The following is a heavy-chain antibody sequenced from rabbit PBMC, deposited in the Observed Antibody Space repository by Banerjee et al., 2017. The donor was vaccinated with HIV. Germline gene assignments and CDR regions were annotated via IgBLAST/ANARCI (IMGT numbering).Heavy chain of an antibody. D-gene: IGHD4-1*01. V-gene: IGHV1S40*01. CDR3: ARDLAGVIGWNFNL. CDR2: IDVSSSGNT. Sequence: QSLEESGGDLVKPGASLTLTCTASGLDFSSSYWICWVRQAPGKGLEWIACIDVSSSGNTYYASWAKGRFTVSKTSSTTVTLQMTSLTAADTATYFCARDLAGVIGWNFNLWGQGTLVTVS. J-gene: IGHJ4*01. CDR1: GLDFSSSYW.